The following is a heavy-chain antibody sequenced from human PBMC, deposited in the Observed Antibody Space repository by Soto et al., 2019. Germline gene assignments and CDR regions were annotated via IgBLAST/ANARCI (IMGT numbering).Heavy chain of an antibody. CDR2: IFSSGST. CDR3: ARQQYPTWFAP. V-gene: IGHV4-59*08. Sequence: SETLSLTCNVSGGSITAYYWAWIRQPPGKRLEWIGSIFSSGSTRYNPSLKSRVTISLDTSKNQFSLKLTSVAAADTAVYFCARQQYPTWFAPWGQGTLVTVSS. CDR1: GGSITAYY. J-gene: IGHJ5*02. D-gene: IGHD4-4*01.